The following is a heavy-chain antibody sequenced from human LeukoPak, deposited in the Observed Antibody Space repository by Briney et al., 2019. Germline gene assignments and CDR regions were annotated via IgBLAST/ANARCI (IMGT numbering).Heavy chain of an antibody. CDR3: ARGNYYDSSGSDAFDI. V-gene: IGHV3-23*01. Sequence: GGSLRLSCAASGFTFSSYAMSWVRQAPGKGLEWVSAISGSGGSTYYADSVKGRFTISRDNSKNTLYLQMNSLRAEDTAVYYCARGNYYDSSGSDAFDIWGQGTMVTVPS. CDR1: GFTFSSYA. J-gene: IGHJ3*02. CDR2: ISGSGGST. D-gene: IGHD3-22*01.